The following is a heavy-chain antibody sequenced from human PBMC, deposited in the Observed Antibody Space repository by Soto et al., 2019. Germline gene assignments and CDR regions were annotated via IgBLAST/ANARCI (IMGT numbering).Heavy chain of an antibody. Sequence: EVQLVESGGGLVKPGGSLTLSCAASGFTFTYAWMNWVRQAPGTGLEWVGRIKSKTAGGTTDYTAPVKGRFTISRDDSKNTLFLHMNSLKAEETAVYYCATDGGAWGQGTLVTVSS. CDR3: ATDGGA. CDR2: IKSKTAGGTT. J-gene: IGHJ5*02. CDR1: GFTFTYAW. D-gene: IGHD3-10*01. V-gene: IGHV3-15*07.